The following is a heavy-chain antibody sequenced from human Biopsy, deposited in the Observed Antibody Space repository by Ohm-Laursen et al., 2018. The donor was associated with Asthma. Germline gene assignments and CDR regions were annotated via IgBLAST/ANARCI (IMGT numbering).Heavy chain of an antibody. J-gene: IGHJ4*02. CDR3: ARRGGVRRYFDY. D-gene: IGHD3-16*01. CDR2: IYYIGST. CDR1: GGSISSGAYY. Sequence: PSETLSLTCVVSGGSISSGAYYWSWVRQPPGKGLEWIGYIYYIGSTYYNPSLKSRVAISLDTSKNQFSLKLSSVTAADTAVYFCARRGGVRRYFDYWGQGTLVTVPS. V-gene: IGHV4-30-4*01.